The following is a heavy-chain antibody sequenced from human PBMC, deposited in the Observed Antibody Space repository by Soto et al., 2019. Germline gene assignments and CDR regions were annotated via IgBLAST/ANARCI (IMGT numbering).Heavy chain of an antibody. CDR3: AREVVVVTAIRYGMDV. V-gene: IGHV1-69*08. Sequence: QVQLVQSGAEVKKPGSSVKVSCKASGGTFSSYTISWVRQAPGQGLEWMGRIIPILGIANYAQKFQGRVTITXXKXTXXGYIELSSLRAEDTAVYYCAREVVVVTAIRYGMDVWGQGTTVTVSS. CDR1: GGTFSSYT. D-gene: IGHD2-21*02. J-gene: IGHJ6*02. CDR2: IIPILGIA.